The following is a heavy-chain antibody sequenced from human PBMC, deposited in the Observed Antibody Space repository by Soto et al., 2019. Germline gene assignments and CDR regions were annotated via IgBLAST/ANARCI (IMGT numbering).Heavy chain of an antibody. J-gene: IGHJ6*02. D-gene: IGHD2-2*01. CDR3: ARDWDIVVVPAAPRGYYYYGMDV. CDR1: GGTFSSYA. Sequence: SVKVSCKASGGTFSSYAISWVRQAPGQGLEWMGGIIPIFGTANYAQKFQGRVTITADESTSTAYMELSSLRSEDTAVYYCARDWDIVVVPAAPRGYYYYGMDVWGQGTTVTVSS. V-gene: IGHV1-69*13. CDR2: IIPIFGTA.